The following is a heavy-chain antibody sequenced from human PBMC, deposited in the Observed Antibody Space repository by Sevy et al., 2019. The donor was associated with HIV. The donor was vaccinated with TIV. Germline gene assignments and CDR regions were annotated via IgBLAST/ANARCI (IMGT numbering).Heavy chain of an antibody. CDR3: TRGITMVRGVTNWFDP. V-gene: IGHV4-30-2*01. J-gene: IGHJ5*02. D-gene: IGHD3-10*01. Sequence: SETLSLTCAVSGGSISSGGYSWSWIRQPPGKGLEWIGYIYHSGGTYYNPSLKSRVTMSVDRSKNQFSLKLSAVTAADTAVYYCTRGITMVRGVTNWFDPWGQGTLVTVSS. CDR2: IYHSGGT. CDR1: GGSISSGGYS.